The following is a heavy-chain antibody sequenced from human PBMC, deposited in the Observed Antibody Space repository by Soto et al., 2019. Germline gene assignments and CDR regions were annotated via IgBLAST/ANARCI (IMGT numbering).Heavy chain of an antibody. Sequence: QVQLVQSGAEVKKPGSSVKVSCKASGGTFRSYSISWVRQAPGQGLEWMGGITPIFDITNYTPKFQGRVTITADESRTTAYMELSTVGFDDTAVYYCARPDEGGYSSNHHYYYAWDVWSQGTTVTV. CDR3: ARPDEGGYSSNHHYYYAWDV. CDR1: GGTFRSYS. D-gene: IGHD3-22*01. V-gene: IGHV1-69*01. J-gene: IGHJ6*02. CDR2: ITPIFDIT.